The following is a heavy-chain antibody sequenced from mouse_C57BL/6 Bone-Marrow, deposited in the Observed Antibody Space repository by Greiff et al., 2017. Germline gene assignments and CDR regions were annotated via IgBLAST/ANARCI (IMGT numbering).Heavy chain of an antibody. CDR3: ARGRWLLYYYAMDY. D-gene: IGHD2-3*01. CDR1: GYTFTSYW. CDR2: IDPNSGGT. Sequence: VQLQQPGAELVKPGASVKLSCKASGYTFTSYWMHWVKQRPGRGLEWIGRIDPNSGGTKYNEKFKGKATLTVDKPSSTAYMQLSSLTSEDSAVYYCARGRWLLYYYAMDYWGQGTSVTVSS. J-gene: IGHJ4*01. V-gene: IGHV1-72*01.